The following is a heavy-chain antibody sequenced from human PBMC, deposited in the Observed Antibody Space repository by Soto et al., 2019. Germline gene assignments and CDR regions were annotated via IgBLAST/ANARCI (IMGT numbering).Heavy chain of an antibody. D-gene: IGHD6-19*01. CDR1: GGTFSSYA. CDR3: ARLNTRYSSGWYNYYGMDV. V-gene: IGHV1-69*01. Sequence: QVQLVQSGAEVKKPGSSVKVSCKASGGTFSSYAISWVRQAPGQGLEWMGGIIAIFGTANYAQKFQGRVTITADESTSTAYMELSSLRSEDTAVYYCARLNTRYSSGWYNYYGMDVWGQGSTVTVSS. J-gene: IGHJ6*02. CDR2: IIAIFGTA.